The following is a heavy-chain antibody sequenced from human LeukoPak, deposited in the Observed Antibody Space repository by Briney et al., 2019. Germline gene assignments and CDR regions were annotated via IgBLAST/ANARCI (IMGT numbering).Heavy chain of an antibody. CDR1: GYTFTSYG. CDR3: ARVGCSSTSCYHVEYFQH. Sequence: ASAKVSCKASGYTFTSYGISWVRQAPGQGLEWMGWISAYNGNTNYAQKLQGRVTMTTDTSTSTAYMELRSLRSDDTAVYYCARVGCSSTSCYHVEYFQHWGQGTLVTVSS. J-gene: IGHJ1*01. V-gene: IGHV1-18*01. D-gene: IGHD2-2*01. CDR2: ISAYNGNT.